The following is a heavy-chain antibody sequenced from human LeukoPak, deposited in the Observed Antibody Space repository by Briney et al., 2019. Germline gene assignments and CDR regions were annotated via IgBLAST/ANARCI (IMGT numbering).Heavy chain of an antibody. D-gene: IGHD3-10*01. CDR1: GFSFSSYA. J-gene: IGHJ4*02. V-gene: IGHV3-23*01. CDR3: ANSLHGSLFDY. Sequence: GGSLRLSCAASGFSFSSYAMSWVRQAPGKGLEWVSAISGSGGSTYYADSVKGRFTISRDNSKNTLYLQMNSLRAEDTAVYYCANSLHGSLFDYWGQGTLVTVSS. CDR2: ISGSGGST.